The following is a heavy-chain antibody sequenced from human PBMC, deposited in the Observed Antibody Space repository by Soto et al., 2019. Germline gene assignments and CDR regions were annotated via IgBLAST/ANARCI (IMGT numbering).Heavy chain of an antibody. CDR2: INPNSGGT. J-gene: IGHJ3*02. D-gene: IGHD3-10*01. Sequence: ASVKVSCKVSGYTFTGYYIHWVRQAPGQGLEWMGWINPNSGGTNYAQNSQGRVIMTTDTSISTVHMELSRLRSDDTAVYYCARDSRYGSGSYDAFDTWGQGTMVTVSS. CDR3: ARDSRYGSGSYDAFDT. CDR1: GYTFTGYY. V-gene: IGHV1-2*02.